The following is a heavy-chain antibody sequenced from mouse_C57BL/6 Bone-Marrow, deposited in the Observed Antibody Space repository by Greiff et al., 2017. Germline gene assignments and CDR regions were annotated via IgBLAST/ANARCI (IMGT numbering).Heavy chain of an antibody. Sequence: VQLQQSGPELVKPGASVKISCKASGYSFTGYYMHWVKQSHGNILDWIGYIYPYNGVSSYNQKFKGKATLTVDKSSSTAYMELRSLTSEDSAVYYCASGLYYGSSPFWYFGGWGTGTTVTVSS. D-gene: IGHD1-1*01. V-gene: IGHV1-31*01. CDR1: GYSFTGYY. CDR3: ASGLYYGSSPFWYFGG. J-gene: IGHJ1*03. CDR2: IYPYNGVS.